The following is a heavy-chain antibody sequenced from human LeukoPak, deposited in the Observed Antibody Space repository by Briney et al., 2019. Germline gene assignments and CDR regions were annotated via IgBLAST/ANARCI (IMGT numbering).Heavy chain of an antibody. Sequence: GASVKVSCKASGYTFTGYYMHWVRQAPGQGLEWMGGIIPIFGTANYAQKFQGRVTNTADESTSTAYMELSSLRSVDTAVYYCARNYDFWRRALGYWGQGTLVTVSS. CDR1: GYTFTGYY. V-gene: IGHV1-69*13. CDR3: ARNYDFWRRALGY. J-gene: IGHJ4*02. CDR2: IIPIFGTA. D-gene: IGHD3-3*01.